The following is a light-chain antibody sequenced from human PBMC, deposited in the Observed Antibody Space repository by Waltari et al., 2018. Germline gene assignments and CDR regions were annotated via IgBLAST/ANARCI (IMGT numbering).Light chain of an antibody. V-gene: IGLV2-14*03. CDR2: DVN. Sequence: QSTLTQPASVSGSPGQSITISCTGTNSDVGGYNYVSWYQQLPGKAPKLMIYDVNKWPSGVSNRFSGSKSGNTASLTISGLQAEDDADYYCSSYTNRDTHVIFGGGTKLTVL. J-gene: IGLJ2*01. CDR3: SSYTNRDTHVI. CDR1: NSDVGGYNY.